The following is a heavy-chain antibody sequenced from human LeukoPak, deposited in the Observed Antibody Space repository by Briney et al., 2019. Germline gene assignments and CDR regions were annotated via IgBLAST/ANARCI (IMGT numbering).Heavy chain of an antibody. D-gene: IGHD5-24*01. CDR2: IIPMFNTT. Sequence: SVKVSCKASGYTFTSYDINWVRQATGQGLEWMGGIIPMFNTTKYAQKFQDRVTITADKSTSTAYMELSRLRSDDTAVYYCARDLGGYKFDYWGQGTLVTVSS. CDR3: ARDLGGYKFDY. J-gene: IGHJ4*02. CDR1: GYTFTSYD. V-gene: IGHV1-69*06.